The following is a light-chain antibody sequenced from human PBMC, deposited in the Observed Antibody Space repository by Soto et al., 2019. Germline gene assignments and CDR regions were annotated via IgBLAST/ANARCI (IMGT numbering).Light chain of an antibody. V-gene: IGLV1-44*01. CDR2: SNN. J-gene: IGLJ3*02. Sequence: QSVLTQPHSASGTPGQRVTISCSGSSSNIGRNIVNWYHHLPATAPKVLIYSNNRRPSGVPARFSGSKSGTSASLAISGLQSEDEADYYCAVWDDSLNGWVFGGGTKLTVL. CDR3: AVWDDSLNGWV. CDR1: SSNIGRNI.